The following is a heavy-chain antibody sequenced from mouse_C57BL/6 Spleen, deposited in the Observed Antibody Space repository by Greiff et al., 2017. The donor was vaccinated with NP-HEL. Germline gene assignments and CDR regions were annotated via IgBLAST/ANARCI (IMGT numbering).Heavy chain of an antibody. V-gene: IGHV3-6*01. Sequence: EVQVVESGPGLVKPSPSLSLTCSVTGYSITSGYYWNWIRQFPGNKLEWMGYISYDGSNNYNPSLKNRISITRDTSKNQFFLKLNSLTTEDTATYYCARDDYRYYAMDYWGQGTSVTVSS. D-gene: IGHD2-4*01. J-gene: IGHJ4*01. CDR2: ISYDGSN. CDR1: GYSITSGYY. CDR3: ARDDYRYYAMDY.